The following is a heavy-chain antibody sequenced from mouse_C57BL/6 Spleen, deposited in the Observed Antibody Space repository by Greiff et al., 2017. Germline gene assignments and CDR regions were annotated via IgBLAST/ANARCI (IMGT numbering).Heavy chain of an antibody. J-gene: IGHJ2*01. Sequence: VQLQQSGAELVRPGASVTLSCKASGYTFTDYEMHWVKQTPVHGLEWIGAIDPETGGTAYNQKFKGKAILTADKSSSTAYMELRSLTSEDSAVYYCTRTTVVGDFDYWGQGTTLTVSS. V-gene: IGHV1-15*01. CDR3: TRTTVVGDFDY. CDR1: GYTFTDYE. CDR2: IDPETGGT. D-gene: IGHD1-1*01.